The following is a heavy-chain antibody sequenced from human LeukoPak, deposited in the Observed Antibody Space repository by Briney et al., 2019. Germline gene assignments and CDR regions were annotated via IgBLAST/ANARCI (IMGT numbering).Heavy chain of an antibody. J-gene: IGHJ4*02. CDR2: IRYDGSNK. D-gene: IGHD3-3*01. CDR1: GFTFSSYA. V-gene: IGHV3-30*02. CDR3: AKVIFYDFWSGLNY. Sequence: PGGSLRLSCAASGFTFSSYAMHWVRQAPGKGLEWVAFIRYDGSNKYYADSVKGRFTISRDNSKNTLYLQMNSLRAEDTAVYYCAKVIFYDFWSGLNYWGQGTLVTVSS.